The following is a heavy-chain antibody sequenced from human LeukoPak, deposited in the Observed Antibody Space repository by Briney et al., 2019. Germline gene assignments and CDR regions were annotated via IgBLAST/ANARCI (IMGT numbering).Heavy chain of an antibody. CDR1: GGSISSSSYY. J-gene: IGHJ6*03. D-gene: IGHD6-6*01. CDR3: ASWQLGPAGARYYYYMDV. Sequence: SETLSLTCTVSGGSISSSSYYWGWIRQPPGKGLEWIGSIYYSGSTYYNPSLKSRVTISVDTSKNQFSLKLSSVTAADTAVYYCASWQLGPAGARYYYYMDVWGKGTTVTVSS. V-gene: IGHV4-39*01. CDR2: IYYSGST.